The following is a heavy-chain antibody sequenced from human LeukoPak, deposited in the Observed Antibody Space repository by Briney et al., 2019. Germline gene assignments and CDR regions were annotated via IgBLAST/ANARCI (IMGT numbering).Heavy chain of an antibody. V-gene: IGHV1-69*06. D-gene: IGHD5-18*01. Sequence: EASVKVSCKASGGTFSSYAISWVRQATGQGLEWMGGIIPIFGTANYAQKFQGRVTITADKSTSTAYMELSSLRSEDTAVYYCARGSGYSYGYFGYWGQGTLVTVSS. CDR1: GGTFSSYA. J-gene: IGHJ4*02. CDR3: ARGSGYSYGYFGY. CDR2: IIPIFGTA.